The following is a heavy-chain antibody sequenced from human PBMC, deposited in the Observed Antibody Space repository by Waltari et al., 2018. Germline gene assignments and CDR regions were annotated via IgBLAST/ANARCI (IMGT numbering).Heavy chain of an antibody. CDR1: GFTLNTYA. Sequence: EVQLVESGGGLVQPGGSRRLSCAASGFTLNTYAMIWVRQAPGKGLEWVSNIDRSSTTISYADSVKGRFTISRDNAKNSLYLQMHSLRADDTAVYYCARLEGYGMDVWGEGTTVTVSS. D-gene: IGHD1-1*01. CDR3: ARLEGYGMDV. V-gene: IGHV3-48*01. J-gene: IGHJ6*04. CDR2: IDRSSTTI.